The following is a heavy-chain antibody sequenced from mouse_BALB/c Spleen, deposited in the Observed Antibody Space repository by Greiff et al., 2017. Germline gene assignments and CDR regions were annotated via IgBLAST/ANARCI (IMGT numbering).Heavy chain of an antibody. CDR1: GYAFTNYL. V-gene: IGHV1-54*01. J-gene: IGHJ4*01. CDR2: INPGSGGT. CDR3: ARDGGARRGGGMDY. Sequence: QVQLKESGAELVRPGTSVKVSCKASGYAFTNYLIEWVKQRPGQGLEWIGVINPGSGGTNYNEKFKGKATLTADKSSSTAYMQLSSLTSDDSAVYGCARDGGARRGGGMDYWGQGTSVTVSS.